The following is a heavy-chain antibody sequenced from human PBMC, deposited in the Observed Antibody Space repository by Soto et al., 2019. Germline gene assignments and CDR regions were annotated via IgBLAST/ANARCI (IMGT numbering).Heavy chain of an antibody. CDR1: GDSISSNY. V-gene: IGHV4-59*01. CDR2: VFYTGIT. J-gene: IGHJ4*02. CDR3: ARMYSSSPTPFFDH. D-gene: IGHD6-6*01. Sequence: NPSETLSLTCTVSGDSISSNYWTWLRQPPGEGLEWIGYVFYTGITNYNPSLKSRVTISVDTSMNHFSLKLNSVTAADSAMYYCARMYSSSPTPFFDHWGQGTLVTVSS.